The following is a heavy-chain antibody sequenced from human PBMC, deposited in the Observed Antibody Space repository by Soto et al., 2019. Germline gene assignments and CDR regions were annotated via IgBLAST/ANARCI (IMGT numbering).Heavy chain of an antibody. CDR2: ISGSGSSV. J-gene: IGHJ6*02. V-gene: IGHV3-23*01. D-gene: IGHD2-21*01. CDR1: GFTFSHYV. Sequence: GESLKISCAASGFTFSHYVLSWVRQAPGGGLEWVSSISGSGSSVYLADSVRGRFAMSRDLSTNTVSLQMNSLTAEDTAIYYCAKVRASYLSASYFYYGLEVWGQGTTVTVSS. CDR3: AKVRASYLSASYFYYGLEV.